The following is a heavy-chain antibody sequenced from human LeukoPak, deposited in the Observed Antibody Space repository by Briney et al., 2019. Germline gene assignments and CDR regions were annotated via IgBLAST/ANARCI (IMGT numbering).Heavy chain of an antibody. CDR2: IKQDGSEK. Sequence: GGSLRLSCAASGFTFSSYWMSWVRQAPGKGLEWVANIKQDGSEKYYVDSVKGRCTISRDNAKNSLHLQMNSLRAEDTAVHYCARDPSAFDIWGQGTMVTVSS. CDR1: GFTFSSYW. V-gene: IGHV3-7*05. CDR3: ARDPSAFDI. J-gene: IGHJ3*02.